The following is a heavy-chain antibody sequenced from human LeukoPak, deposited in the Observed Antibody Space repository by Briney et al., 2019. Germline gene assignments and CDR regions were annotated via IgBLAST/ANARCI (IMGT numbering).Heavy chain of an antibody. CDR3: ARDRGAATPTNFDY. CDR2: ISYDGSNK. D-gene: IGHD1-26*01. CDR1: GFTFSNYA. V-gene: IGHV3-30*04. J-gene: IGHJ4*02. Sequence: PGGSLRLSCAASGFTFSNYAMHWVRQAPGKGLEWVAVISYDGSNKYYTDSVKGRFTISGDSSKNTLYLQMNSLRAEDTALYYCARDRGAATPTNFDYWGQGTLVTVSS.